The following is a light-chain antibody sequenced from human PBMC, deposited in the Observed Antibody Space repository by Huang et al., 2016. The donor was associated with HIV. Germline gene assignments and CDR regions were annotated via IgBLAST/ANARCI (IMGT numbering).Light chain of an antibody. CDR3: QQYGSSPTA. CDR1: QSVSSTY. CDR2: GAS. J-gene: IGKJ1*01. Sequence: EIVLTQSPGPLSLSPGERATLSCRASQSVSSTYLAWYQQNPGQAPSLLIYGASSRATGIPDRFSGSGSGTDFTLTISRLEPEDFAVYYCQQYGSSPTAFGQGTKVE. V-gene: IGKV3-20*01.